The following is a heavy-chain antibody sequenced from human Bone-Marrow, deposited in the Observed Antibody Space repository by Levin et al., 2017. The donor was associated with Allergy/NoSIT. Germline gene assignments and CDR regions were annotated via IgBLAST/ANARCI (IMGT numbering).Heavy chain of an antibody. J-gene: IGHJ4*02. V-gene: IGHV2-5*02. D-gene: IGHD3-10*01. CDR1: GFSLNTTGEG. CDR2: IYWDGDK. Sequence: SGPTLVKPTQTLTLTCTFSGFSLNTTGEGVGWIRQPPGKALQWLALIYWDGDKRYRPYLKNRLTITRDTSNNRVFLTMTNMDPVDTATYYCAHGTGVYYYWGQGAPVTVSS. CDR3: AHGTGVYYY.